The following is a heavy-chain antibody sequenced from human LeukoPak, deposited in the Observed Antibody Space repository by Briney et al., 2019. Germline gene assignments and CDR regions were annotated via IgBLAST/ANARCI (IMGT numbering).Heavy chain of an antibody. V-gene: IGHV3-23*01. CDR3: ARGHADNSGSWYGRFDY. CDR2: ISDSGRST. CDR1: GFTFRNYA. D-gene: IGHD6-13*01. Sequence: GGSLRLSCAASGFTFRNYAMSWVRQAPGKGLEWVSSISDSGRSTYYADSVKGRFTISRDNSKNTLYLQINSLRAEDTAVYYCARGHADNSGSWYGRFDYWGQGTLVTVSS. J-gene: IGHJ4*02.